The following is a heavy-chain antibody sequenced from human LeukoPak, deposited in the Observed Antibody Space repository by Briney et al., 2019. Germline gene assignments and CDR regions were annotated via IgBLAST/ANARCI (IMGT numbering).Heavy chain of an antibody. CDR2: INPNSGGT. V-gene: IGHV1-2*02. J-gene: IGHJ4*02. Sequence: ASVKVSCKASGYTFTGYYMHWVRQAPGQGLEWMGWINPNSGGTNYAQEFQGRVTMTRDTSISTAYMELSRLRSDDTAVYYCARVVTIFGVVPDYWGQGTLVTVSS. D-gene: IGHD3-3*01. CDR1: GYTFTGYY. CDR3: ARVVTIFGVVPDY.